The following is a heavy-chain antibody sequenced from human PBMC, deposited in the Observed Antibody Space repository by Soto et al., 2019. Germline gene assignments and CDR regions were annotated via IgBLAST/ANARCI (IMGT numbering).Heavy chain of an antibody. CDR2: INAGNGNT. J-gene: IGHJ5*02. V-gene: IGHV1-3*01. CDR3: ARVGQGSYFDWLLGDNWFDP. Sequence: QVQLVQSGAEVKKPGASVKVSCKASGYTFTSYAMHWVRQAPGQRLEWMGWINAGNGNTKYSQKFQGRVTITRDTSASTAYMELSSLRSEDTAVYYCARVGQGSYFDWLLGDNWFDPWGQGTLVTVSS. D-gene: IGHD3-9*01. CDR1: GYTFTSYA.